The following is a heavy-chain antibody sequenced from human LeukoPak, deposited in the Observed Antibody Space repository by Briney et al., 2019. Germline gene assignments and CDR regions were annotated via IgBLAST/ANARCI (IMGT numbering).Heavy chain of an antibody. CDR2: INPHSGGT. D-gene: IGHD4-17*01. V-gene: IGHV1-2*02. CDR3: ARGTALLRCPGDY. Sequence: ASVKVSCKASGYTFTGYYMHWVRQAPGQGLEWMGWINPHSGGTNYAQKFRGRVTMTRDTSLRTAYMELSRLRSDDTAVYYCARGTALLRCPGDYWGQGTLVTVSS. J-gene: IGHJ4*02. CDR1: GYTFTGYY.